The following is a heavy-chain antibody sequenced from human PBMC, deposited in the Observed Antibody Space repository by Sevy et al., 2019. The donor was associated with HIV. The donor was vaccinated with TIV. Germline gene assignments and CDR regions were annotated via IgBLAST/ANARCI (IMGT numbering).Heavy chain of an antibody. J-gene: IGHJ6*02. CDR1: GFTFSNFW. D-gene: IGHD1-26*01. CDR3: ARDCNSASCLWGMDV. CDR2: IKRDGSEK. V-gene: IGHV3-7*03. Sequence: GGSLRLSCVASGFTFSNFWMSWVRQAPGKGLEWVANIKRDGSEKYYVASVKGRFTIPRDNAKPSLYLQMNSLRVEDTAVYYCARDCNSASCLWGMDVWGQGTMVTVSS.